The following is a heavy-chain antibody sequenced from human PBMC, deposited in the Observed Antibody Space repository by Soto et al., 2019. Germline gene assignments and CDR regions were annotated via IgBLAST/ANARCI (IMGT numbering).Heavy chain of an antibody. J-gene: IGHJ4*02. CDR1: EYRFAGYW. Sequence: GQPLKISCKGSEYRFAGYWITWVRQKPGKGLEWMGRIDPSDSQTYYSPSFRGHVTISVTKSITTVFLQWSSLRASDTAMYYCARQIYDSDTGPNFQYYFDSWGQGTPVTVSS. CDR3: ARQIYDSDTGPNFQYYFDS. V-gene: IGHV5-10-1*01. CDR2: IDPSDSQT. D-gene: IGHD3-22*01.